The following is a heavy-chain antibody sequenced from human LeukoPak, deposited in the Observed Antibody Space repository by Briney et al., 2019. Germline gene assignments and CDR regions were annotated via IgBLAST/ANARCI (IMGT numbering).Heavy chain of an antibody. J-gene: IGHJ4*02. D-gene: IGHD1-1*01. V-gene: IGHV5-51*01. CDR1: GYTFTTYW. CDR3: AGRGTGTTLAFDY. Sequence: GESLKISCKVSGYTFTTYWIGWVRQMPGKGLEWMGIIYPADSDTRYSPSFQGQVTISVDKSITTAYLQWSSLKASDTAIYYCAGRGTGTTLAFDYWGQGTLVTVSS. CDR2: IYPADSDT.